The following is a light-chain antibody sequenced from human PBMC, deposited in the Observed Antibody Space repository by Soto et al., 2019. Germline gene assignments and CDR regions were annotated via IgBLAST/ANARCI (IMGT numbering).Light chain of an antibody. CDR3: QQSYSTPPT. J-gene: IGKJ4*01. V-gene: IGKV1-39*01. Sequence: DIQMTQSPSSLSASVGDRVTITCRASQSISSYLNWYQQKPGKAPKLLIYGASSLQSGVPSRFSGSGSGIDFTLTIGSLQPEDFATYYCQQSYSTPPTFGGGTKVEIK. CDR1: QSISSY. CDR2: GAS.